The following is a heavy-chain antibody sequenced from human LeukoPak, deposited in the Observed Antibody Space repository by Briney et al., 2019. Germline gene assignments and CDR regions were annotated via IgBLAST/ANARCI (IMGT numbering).Heavy chain of an antibody. CDR1: GGSFSGYY. J-gene: IGHJ4*02. CDR2: INHSGST. V-gene: IGHV4-34*01. Sequence: SETLSLTCAVYGGSFSGYYWSWIRQPPGKGLEWIGEINHSGSTNYNPSLKSRVTISVDTSKNQFSLKLSSVTAADTAVYYCARTYGDYDGYFDYWGQGTLVTVSS. D-gene: IGHD4-17*01. CDR3: ARTYGDYDGYFDY.